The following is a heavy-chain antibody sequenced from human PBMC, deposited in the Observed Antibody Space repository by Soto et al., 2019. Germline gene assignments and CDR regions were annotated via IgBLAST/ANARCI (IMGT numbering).Heavy chain of an antibody. CDR2: IWYDGSNK. CDR3: ARETIESLYDILTGYFWFDP. V-gene: IGHV3-33*01. Sequence: QVQLVESGGGVVQPGRSLRLSCAASGFTFSSYGMHWVRQAPGKGLEWVAVIWYDGSNKYYADSVKGRFTISRDNSKNTLYLQMNSLRAEDTAVYYCARETIESLYDILTGYFWFDPWGQGTLVTVSS. D-gene: IGHD3-9*01. J-gene: IGHJ5*02. CDR1: GFTFSSYG.